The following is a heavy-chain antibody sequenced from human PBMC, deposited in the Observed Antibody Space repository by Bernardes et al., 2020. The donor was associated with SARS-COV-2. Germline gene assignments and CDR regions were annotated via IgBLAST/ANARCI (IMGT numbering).Heavy chain of an antibody. CDR2: SRNKANGYTT. Sequence: GGSLRLSCTVSGFTFRDHYMDWVRQAPGRGLEWVARSRNKANGYTTEYAASVRGRFTISRDDSENSLYLQMDSLKTEDTAVYYCARGGMGVSRFDYWGQGTLVTVSS. CDR1: GFTFRDHY. J-gene: IGHJ4*02. CDR3: ARGGMGVSRFDY. D-gene: IGHD1-26*01. V-gene: IGHV3-72*01.